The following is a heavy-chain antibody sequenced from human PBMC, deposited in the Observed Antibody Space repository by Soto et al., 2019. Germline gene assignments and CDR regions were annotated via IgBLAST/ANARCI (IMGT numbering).Heavy chain of an antibody. D-gene: IGHD3-22*01. Sequence: GESLKISCAASGFTFSSYSMNWVRQAPGKGLEWVSSISSSSSYIYYADSVKGRFTISRDNAKNSLYLQMNSLRAEDTAVYYCARNDSSRHDAFDIWGQGTMVTV. CDR1: GFTFSSYS. J-gene: IGHJ3*02. V-gene: IGHV3-21*01. CDR3: ARNDSSRHDAFDI. CDR2: ISSSSSYI.